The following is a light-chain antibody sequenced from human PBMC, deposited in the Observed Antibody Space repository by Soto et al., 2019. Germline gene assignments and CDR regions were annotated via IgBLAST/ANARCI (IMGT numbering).Light chain of an antibody. CDR2: DVS. V-gene: IGLV2-14*01. J-gene: IGLJ1*01. Sequence: QSVLTQPASVSGYPGQSITISCTGTSSDVGGYNYVSWYQQHPVKAPKLMIYDVSNRPSGVSNRFSGSKSGNTASLTISGLQAEDEADYYCSSYTSSSTLYVFGTGTKVTVL. CDR3: SSYTSSSTLYV. CDR1: SSDVGGYNY.